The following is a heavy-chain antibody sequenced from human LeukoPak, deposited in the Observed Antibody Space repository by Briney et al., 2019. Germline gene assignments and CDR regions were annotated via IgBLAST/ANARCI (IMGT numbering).Heavy chain of an antibody. CDR1: GGTFSNYT. J-gene: IGHJ4*02. CDR2: MNPNSGNT. D-gene: IGHD6-19*01. V-gene: IGHV1-8*02. CDR3: ARGQQWLGHFDY. Sequence: ASVKVSCKASGGTFSNYTFRWVRQATGQGLEWMGWMNPNSGNTGYAQKFQGRVTMTRNTSISTAYMELSSLRSEDTAVYYGARGQQWLGHFDYWGPGNLVNGSS.